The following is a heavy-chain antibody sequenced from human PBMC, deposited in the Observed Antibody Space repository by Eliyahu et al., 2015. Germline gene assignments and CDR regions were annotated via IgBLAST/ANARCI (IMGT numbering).Heavy chain of an antibody. V-gene: IGHV3-30*18. CDR2: ISYDGSNK. CDR1: GFXFSYYV. CDR3: AKEPGSGWYSGQAFDI. D-gene: IGHD6-19*01. Sequence: QVRLVESGGGVVQPGRSLXLSCAASGFXFSYYVVTXVXXQAPGKGXXWVXVISYDGSNKYYADSVKGRFTISRDNSKNTLNLQMSSLRDEDTAVYYCAKEPGSGWYSGQAFDIWGQGTMVNVSS. J-gene: IGHJ3*02.